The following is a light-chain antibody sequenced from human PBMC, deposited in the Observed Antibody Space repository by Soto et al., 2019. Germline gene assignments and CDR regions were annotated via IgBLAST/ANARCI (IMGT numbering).Light chain of an antibody. CDR3: QQSYSMPYT. Sequence: DIQMTQSPSSLSASVGDRVTITCRASQSISSYLNWYQQKVGKAPKLLIYVASSLQSGVPSRFSGSGSGTDFPLTISSLQPEDFATYYCQQSYSMPYTFGQGTKLEIK. V-gene: IGKV1-39*01. CDR1: QSISSY. J-gene: IGKJ2*01. CDR2: VAS.